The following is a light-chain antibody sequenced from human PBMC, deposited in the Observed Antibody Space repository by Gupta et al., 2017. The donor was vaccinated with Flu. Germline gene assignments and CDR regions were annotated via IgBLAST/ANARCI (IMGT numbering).Light chain of an antibody. J-gene: IGKJ2*01. V-gene: IGKV3-11*01. CDR2: DAS. CDR3: QQRSYCPYT. CDR1: QSVNIF. Sequence: EVVLTQSPVTLSLSPRERFTLSCRASQSVNIFLAWYQQRPGQPPRLLINDASTRATGFPARFSGSGSGTEFTLTISSREPEEFAVYYCQQRSYCPYTFGQGTKMDI.